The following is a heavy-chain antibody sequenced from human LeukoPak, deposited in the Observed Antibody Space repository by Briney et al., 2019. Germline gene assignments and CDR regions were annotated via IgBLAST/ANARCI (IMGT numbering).Heavy chain of an antibody. CDR1: GFTFSSYW. CDR3: AKDITPGCSSTSCGLVFDP. J-gene: IGHJ5*02. D-gene: IGHD2-2*01. Sequence: GGSLRLSCAASGFTFSSYWMHWVRQAPGKGLVWVSRINTDGSSTSYADSVKGRFTISRDNAKKSLYLQMNNVRVEDMAMYYCAKDITPGCSSTSCGLVFDPSGQGTLVTVSS. V-gene: IGHV3-74*01. CDR2: INTDGSST.